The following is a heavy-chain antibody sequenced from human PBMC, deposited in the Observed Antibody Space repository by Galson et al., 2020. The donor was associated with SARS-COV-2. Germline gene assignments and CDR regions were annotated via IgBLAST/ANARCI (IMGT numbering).Heavy chain of an antibody. V-gene: IGHV3-23*01. CDR1: GFTFSIYA. J-gene: IGHJ4*02. Sequence: GGSLRLSCAASGFTFSIYAMSWVRQAPGKGLEWVSGITGSTGGTDYADSVKGRFTISRDNSYNTLYLLMNSLRAEDTALYYCAKGRATDGFNWDYWGQGTLVTVSS. D-gene: IGHD1-26*01. CDR3: AKGRATDGFNWDY. CDR2: ITGSTGGT.